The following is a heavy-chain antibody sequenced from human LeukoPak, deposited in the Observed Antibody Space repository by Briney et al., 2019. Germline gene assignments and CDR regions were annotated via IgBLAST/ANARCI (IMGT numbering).Heavy chain of an antibody. CDR1: GFTFSSYE. Sequence: GESLRLSCAATGFTFSSYEMNWVRQAPGKGLEWVSYISSSGSTIYYADSVKGRFTISRDNAKNSLYLQMNSLRAEDTAVYYCATDSSSYLLRYWAQGTLVTVSS. CDR2: ISSSGSTI. V-gene: IGHV3-48*03. CDR3: ATDSSSYLLRY. J-gene: IGHJ4*02. D-gene: IGHD6-6*01.